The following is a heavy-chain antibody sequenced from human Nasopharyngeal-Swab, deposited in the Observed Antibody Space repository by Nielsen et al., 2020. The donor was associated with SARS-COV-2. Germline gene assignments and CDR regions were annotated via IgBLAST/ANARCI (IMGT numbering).Heavy chain of an antibody. CDR3: ARGGTVTKGRYNWFDP. Sequence: GRSLRLSCAASGFTFSSYWMSWVRQAPGKGLEWVANIKQDGSEKYYVDSVKGRFTISRDNAKNSLYLQMNSLRAEDTAVYYCARGGTVTKGRYNWFDPWGQGTLVTVSS. J-gene: IGHJ5*02. CDR2: IKQDGSEK. V-gene: IGHV3-7*01. D-gene: IGHD4-17*01. CDR1: GFTFSSYW.